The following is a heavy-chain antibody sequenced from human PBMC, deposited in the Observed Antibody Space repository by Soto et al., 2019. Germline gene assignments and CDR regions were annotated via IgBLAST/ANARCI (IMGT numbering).Heavy chain of an antibody. J-gene: IGHJ4*02. CDR1: GGSISSGGYY. V-gene: IGHV4-31*03. CDR3: ARAQEEMATMGSFDY. D-gene: IGHD5-12*01. Sequence: QVQLQESGPGLVKPSQTLSLTCTVSGGSISSGGYYWSWIRQHPGKGLEWIGYIYYSGSTYYNPSLKSRFTRAVRTSKNQRSLKLSSVTATDTAVYYCARAQEEMATMGSFDYWGQGTLVTVSS. CDR2: IYYSGST.